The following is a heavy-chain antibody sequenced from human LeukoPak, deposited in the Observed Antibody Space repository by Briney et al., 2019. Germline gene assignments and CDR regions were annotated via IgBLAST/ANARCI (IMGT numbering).Heavy chain of an antibody. V-gene: IGHV3-7*03. CDR3: ASLTEKLWYSHFDL. Sequence: GGSLRLSCAASGFTFSSYWMSWVRQAPGKGLEGVANIKQDGSEKYYVDSVKGRFTISRDNAKNSLYLQMNSLRAEDTAVYYCASLTEKLWYSHFDLWGRGTLVTVSS. J-gene: IGHJ2*01. CDR1: GFTFSSYW. D-gene: IGHD5-18*01. CDR2: IKQDGSEK.